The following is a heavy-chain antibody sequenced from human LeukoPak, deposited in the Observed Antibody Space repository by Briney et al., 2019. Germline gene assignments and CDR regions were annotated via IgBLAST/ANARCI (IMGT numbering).Heavy chain of an antibody. D-gene: IGHD5-12*01. CDR3: AGEGGYDPFEY. CDR2: IDADGSSA. J-gene: IGHJ4*02. Sequence: GGSLRLSCAASGITFSYYWMHWVRQAPGKGLVWVSRIDADGSSATYADSVKGRFTISRDNAKNTLYLQMNSLRAEDTAVYYCAGEGGYDPFEYWGQGTLVTVSS. V-gene: IGHV3-74*01. CDR1: GITFSYYW.